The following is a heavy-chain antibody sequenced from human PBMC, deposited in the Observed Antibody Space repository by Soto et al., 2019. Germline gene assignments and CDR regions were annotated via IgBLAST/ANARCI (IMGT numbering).Heavy chain of an antibody. Sequence: EVQLVESGGGLAQPGRSLRLSCTSSGFTFDHYAMTWFRQAPGKGLEWVGFITSKAYGGTTEYASSVKGRFTISRDDSKSIAYLQMASLKTEDTAVYYCTRVPPNNYGWGTYPFDYWGQGALVTVSS. CDR2: ITSKAYGGTT. CDR1: GFTFDHYA. CDR3: TRVPPNNYGWGTYPFDY. V-gene: IGHV3-49*03. J-gene: IGHJ4*02. D-gene: IGHD3-10*01.